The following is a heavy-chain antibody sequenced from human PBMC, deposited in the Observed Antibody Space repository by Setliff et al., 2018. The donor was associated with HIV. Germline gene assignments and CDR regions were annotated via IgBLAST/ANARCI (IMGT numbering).Heavy chain of an antibody. D-gene: IGHD6-13*01. Sequence: SVKVSCKASGGTFNNYAISWVRQAPGQGLEWVGGIIPLFGTTNYAQKFQGRVTITADKSTSTAYMELSSLRSEDTAVYYCARGLVAAGDEAGWGQGTLVTVSS. CDR1: GGTFNNYA. V-gene: IGHV1-69*06. CDR3: ARGLVAAGDEAG. CDR2: IIPLFGTT. J-gene: IGHJ4*02.